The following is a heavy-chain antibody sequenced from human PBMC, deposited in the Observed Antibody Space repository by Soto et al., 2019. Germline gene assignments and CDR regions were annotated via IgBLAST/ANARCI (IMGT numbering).Heavy chain of an antibody. V-gene: IGHV1-18*04. D-gene: IGHD4-17*01. Sequence: SVKVSCKASGYTFTSYGISWVRQAPGQGLEWMGWISAYNGNTNYAQKLQGRVTMTTDTSTSTAYMELRSLRSDDTAVYYCARDDYGDYAETYYYYGMDVWGQGTTVTVSS. CDR2: ISAYNGNT. CDR1: GYTFTSYG. J-gene: IGHJ6*02. CDR3: ARDDYGDYAETYYYYGMDV.